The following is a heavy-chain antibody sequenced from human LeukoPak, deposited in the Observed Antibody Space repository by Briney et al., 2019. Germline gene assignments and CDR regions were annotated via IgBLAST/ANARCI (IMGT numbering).Heavy chain of an antibody. CDR2: ICTSGST. CDR3: ARDAYYYDSSGYYRFDY. V-gene: IGHV4-4*07. Sequence: PSETLSLTCTVSGGSISSNYWSWIRQPAGKGLEWIRSICTSGSTNYNPSLKSRVTMSVDTSKNQFSLKLSSVTAADTAVYYCARDAYYYDSSGYYRFDYWGQGTLVTVSS. J-gene: IGHJ4*02. CDR1: GGSISSNY. D-gene: IGHD3-22*01.